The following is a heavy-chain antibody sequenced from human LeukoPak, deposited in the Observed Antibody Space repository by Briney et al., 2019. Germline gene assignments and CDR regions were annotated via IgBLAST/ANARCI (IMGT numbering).Heavy chain of an antibody. J-gene: IGHJ1*01. Sequence: GGSLRLSCAASGFTFSSYWMSWVRQAPGKGLEWVANIKQDGSEKYYVDSVKGRFTISRDNAKNSLYLQMNSLRAEDTAVYYCARSSYDYVWGSYRSPEYFQHWGQGTLVPVSS. D-gene: IGHD3-16*02. CDR2: IKQDGSEK. V-gene: IGHV3-7*01. CDR1: GFTFSSYW. CDR3: ARSSYDYVWGSYRSPEYFQH.